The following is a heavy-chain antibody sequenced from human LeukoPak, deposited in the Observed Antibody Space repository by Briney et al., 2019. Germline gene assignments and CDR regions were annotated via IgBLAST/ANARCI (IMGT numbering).Heavy chain of an antibody. V-gene: IGHV4-4*07. CDR2: IYTSGNT. Sequence: SQTLSLTCTVSGASINSGYWSWIRQPAGKGLEWIGRIYTSGNTDYNPSLKSRVTLSGDTSKNQLSLKLSSVTAADTAVYYCAKYSGWYYFDYWGQGTVVSVSS. J-gene: IGHJ4*02. D-gene: IGHD6-19*01. CDR1: GASINSGY. CDR3: AKYSGWYYFDY.